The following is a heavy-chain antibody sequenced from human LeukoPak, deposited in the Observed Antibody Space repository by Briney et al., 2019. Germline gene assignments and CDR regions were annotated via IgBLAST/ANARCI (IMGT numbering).Heavy chain of an antibody. J-gene: IGHJ4*02. V-gene: IGHV1-46*01. Sequence: ASVKVSCKASGYTFTSHYMHWVRQAPGQGLEWMGIINPSNGGTTYAQKFQGRVTMTRDTSTSTVYMELSSLGFEDTAMYYCARVTGASGSGFDYWGQGTLVTVSS. D-gene: IGHD3-10*01. CDR1: GYTFTSHY. CDR3: ARVTGASGSGFDY. CDR2: INPSNGGT.